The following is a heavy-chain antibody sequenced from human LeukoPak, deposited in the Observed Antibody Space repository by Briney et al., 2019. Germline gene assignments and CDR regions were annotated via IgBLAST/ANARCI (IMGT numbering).Heavy chain of an antibody. D-gene: IGHD3-10*01. CDR3: VRSYYGAGSWNDP. Sequence: SETLSLTCSVSGASISSYFWTWIRQPPGKGLEWIGYIYYTGSTMYNPSLQSRVFMSVDTSKNHVSLRLSSVTAADTALYYCVRSYYGAGSWNDPWGQGTLVTVSS. CDR1: GASISSYF. CDR2: IYYTGST. V-gene: IGHV4-59*08. J-gene: IGHJ5*02.